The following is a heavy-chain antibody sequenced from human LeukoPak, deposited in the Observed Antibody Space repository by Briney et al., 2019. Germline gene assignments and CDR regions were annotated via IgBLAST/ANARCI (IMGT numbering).Heavy chain of an antibody. J-gene: IGHJ3*02. CDR2: MNPNSGNT. V-gene: IGHV1-8*03. CDR3: AREKGYYDSSGYYSRAFDI. D-gene: IGHD3-22*01. Sequence: ASVKVSCKASGYTFTSYGINWVRQATGQGLEWMGWMNPNSGNTGYAQKFQGRVTITRNTSISTAYMELSSLRSEDTAVYYCAREKGYYDSSGYYSRAFDIWGQGTMVTVSS. CDR1: GYTFTSYG.